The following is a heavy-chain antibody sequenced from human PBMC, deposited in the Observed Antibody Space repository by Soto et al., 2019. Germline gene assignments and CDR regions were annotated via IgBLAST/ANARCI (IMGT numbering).Heavy chain of an antibody. J-gene: IGHJ6*02. CDR2: ISAYNGNT. D-gene: IGHD6-19*01. CDR1: GYTFTSYG. CDR3: ASSSQSTGKAVAGTPYYYYGMDV. V-gene: IGHV1-18*04. Sequence: ASVKVSCKASGYTFTSYGISWVRQAPGQGLEWMGWISAYNGNTNYAQKLQGRVTMTTDTSTSTAYMELRSLRSDDTAVYYCASSSQSTGKAVAGTPYYYYGMDVWGQGTTVTVSS.